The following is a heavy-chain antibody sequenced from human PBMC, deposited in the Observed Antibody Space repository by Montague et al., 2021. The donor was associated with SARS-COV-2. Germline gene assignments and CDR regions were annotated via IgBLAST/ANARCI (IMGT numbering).Heavy chain of an antibody. D-gene: IGHD2-15*01. V-gene: IGHV4-59*08. CDR3: ARHPIGSFPRYGMDV. CDR1: GGSISSYY. J-gene: IGHJ6*02. Sequence: SKTRSLTCTVSGGSISSYYWSWIRQPPGKGLEWIGYIYYSGSTNYNPPLKSRVTISVDTSKNQFSLKLSSVTAADTAVYYCARHPIGSFPRYGMDVWGQGTTVTVSS. CDR2: IYYSGST.